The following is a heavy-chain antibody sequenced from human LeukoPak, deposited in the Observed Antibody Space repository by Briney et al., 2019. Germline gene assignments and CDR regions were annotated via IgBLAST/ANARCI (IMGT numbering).Heavy chain of an antibody. CDR1: GFTFSSYA. D-gene: IGHD4-17*01. Sequence: TGGSLRLSCAASGFTFSSYAMSWVRQAPGKGLEWVSAISGSGGSTYYADSVKGRFTISRDNSKNTLCLQMNSLRAEDTAVYYCAKDLDYGDFFDYWGQGTLVTVSS. V-gene: IGHV3-23*01. CDR3: AKDLDYGDFFDY. J-gene: IGHJ4*02. CDR2: ISGSGGST.